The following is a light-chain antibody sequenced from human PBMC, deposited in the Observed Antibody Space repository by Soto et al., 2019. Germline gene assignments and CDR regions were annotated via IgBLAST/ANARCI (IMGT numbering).Light chain of an antibody. CDR2: RAS. J-gene: IGKJ5*01. Sequence: IVLTQSPGTLSLSPGARATLSCRASQSVRSNLAWYYQKPGQAPRLLIYRASSRAAGLPDRFSGSGSETEFTLTISSLQSEDFAVYYCQQYNKWPITFGQGTRLEIK. CDR3: QQYNKWPIT. V-gene: IGKV3-15*01. CDR1: QSVRSN.